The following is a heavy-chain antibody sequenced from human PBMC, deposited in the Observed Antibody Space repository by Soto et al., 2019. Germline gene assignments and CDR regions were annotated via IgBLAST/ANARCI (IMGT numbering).Heavy chain of an antibody. J-gene: IGHJ6*02. V-gene: IGHV3-43*01. CDR2: ISWDGGST. CDR3: ATLKSNYGMDV. CDR1: GFTFDDYT. Sequence: GWSLRLSCAASGFTFDDYTMHWVRQAPGKGLEWVSLISWDGGSTYYADSVKGRFTISRDNSKNSLYLQMNSLRTEDTALYYCATLKSNYGMDVWGQGTTVTVSS.